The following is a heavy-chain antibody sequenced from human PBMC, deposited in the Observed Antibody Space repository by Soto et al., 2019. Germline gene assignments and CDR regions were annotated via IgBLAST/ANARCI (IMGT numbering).Heavy chain of an antibody. CDR1: GFTFSSYA. Sequence: GGSLRLSCAASGFTFSSYAMSWVRQAPGKGLEWVSAISGSGGSTYYADSVKGRFTISRDNSKNTLYLQMNSLRAEDTAVYYCAKNPAYSSSWYGSFDYWGQGTLVTVSS. CDR2: ISGSGGST. J-gene: IGHJ4*02. D-gene: IGHD6-13*01. V-gene: IGHV3-23*01. CDR3: AKNPAYSSSWYGSFDY.